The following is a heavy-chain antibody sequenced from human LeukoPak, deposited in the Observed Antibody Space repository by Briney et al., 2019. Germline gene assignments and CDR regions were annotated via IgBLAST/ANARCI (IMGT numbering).Heavy chain of an antibody. CDR1: GYTFTGYY. CDR3: ARGLKGNNWFDP. Sequence: ASVKVSCKASGYTFTGYYMHWVRQAPGQGLEWMGWINPNSGGTNYTQKFQGRVTMTRDTSISTAYMELSRLRSDDTAVYYCARGLKGNNWFDPWGQRTLVTVSS. CDR2: INPNSGGT. J-gene: IGHJ5*02. V-gene: IGHV1-2*02.